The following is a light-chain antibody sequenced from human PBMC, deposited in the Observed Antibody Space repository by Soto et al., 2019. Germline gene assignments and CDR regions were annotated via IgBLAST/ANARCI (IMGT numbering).Light chain of an antibody. CDR2: KAS. V-gene: IGKV1-5*03. CDR3: QEYNESSWT. CDR1: PSINSW. Sequence: DIQMTQSPSTLSASVGDRVTITCRASPSINSWLAWYQQKPGKAPNLRIYKASSLESGVPSRFSGSASGTEFSLTISSLQPDDFATDYCQEYNESSWTVGSGTKVYIK. J-gene: IGKJ1*01.